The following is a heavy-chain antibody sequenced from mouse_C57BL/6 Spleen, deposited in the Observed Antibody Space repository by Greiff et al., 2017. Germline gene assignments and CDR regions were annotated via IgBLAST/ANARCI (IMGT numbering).Heavy chain of an antibody. CDR2: FHPYNDDT. V-gene: IGHV1-47*01. Sequence: QVHVKQSGAELVKPGASVKMSCKASGYTFTTYPIEWMKQNHGQSLEWIGNFHPYNDDTTYNEKFKGKATLTVDKSSSTVYLELSRLTSGDSAVYYGSRGGGSSDYWGEGTTLTASS. D-gene: IGHD1-1*02. CDR3: SRGGGSSDY. CDR1: GYTFTTYP. J-gene: IGHJ2*01.